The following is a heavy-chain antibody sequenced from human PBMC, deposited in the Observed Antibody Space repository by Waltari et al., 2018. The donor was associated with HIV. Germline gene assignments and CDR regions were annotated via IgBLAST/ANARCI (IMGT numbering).Heavy chain of an antibody. CDR1: GFTFSSYG. Sequence: EVQLLDSGGGLEQPGGSLRLSCAASGFTFSSYGMTWVRQAPGKGLEWVSVITGSGNKIYYTDSVKGRFTISRDNSKSTLSLQMNSLRVEDTAVYFCARQRRRDILTAYLGWFDYWGQGVLVTVSS. CDR2: ITGSGNKI. V-gene: IGHV3-23*01. J-gene: IGHJ4*02. CDR3: ARQRRRDILTAYLGWFDY. D-gene: IGHD3-9*01.